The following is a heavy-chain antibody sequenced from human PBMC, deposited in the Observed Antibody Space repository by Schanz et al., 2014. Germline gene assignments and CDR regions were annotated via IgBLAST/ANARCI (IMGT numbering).Heavy chain of an antibody. Sequence: SCAASGFYFSSYAMHWVRQAPGKGLECVAVMSYDGNNYYYADSVKGRFTISRDNSKKTLYLQMNSLRVEDTAVDYCARGNDLNGRLSHGVYQNWAEGTM. V-gene: IGHV3-30-3*01. D-gene: IGHD1-1*01. CDR1: GFYFSSYA. J-gene: IGHJ3*01. CDR3: ARGNDLNGRLSHGVYQN. CDR2: MSYDGNNY.